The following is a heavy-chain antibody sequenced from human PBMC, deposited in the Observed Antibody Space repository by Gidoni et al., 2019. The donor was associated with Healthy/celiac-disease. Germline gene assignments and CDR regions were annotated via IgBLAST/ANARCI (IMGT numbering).Heavy chain of an antibody. D-gene: IGHD3-10*01. CDR1: GGSFSGYY. Sequence: QVQLQQWGAGQLKPSETLSLTCAVSGGSFSGYYWSWIRQPPGKGLEWIGEITHSGSTNYNPSLKSRVTLSVATAVYYCARAPPYSYGSGSYRTPSHWGQGPLVTVSS. V-gene: IGHV4-34*01. J-gene: IGHJ4*02. CDR2: ITHSGST. CDR3: H.